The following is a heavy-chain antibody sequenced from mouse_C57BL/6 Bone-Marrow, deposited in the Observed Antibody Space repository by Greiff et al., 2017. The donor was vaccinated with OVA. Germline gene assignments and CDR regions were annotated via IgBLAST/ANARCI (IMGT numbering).Heavy chain of an antibody. CDR3: TITTVVALPPDY. CDR2: IYPGNSDT. J-gene: IGHJ2*01. Sequence: VQLKESGTVLARPGASVKMSCKTSGYTFTSYWMHWVKQRPGQGLEWIWAIYPGNSDTSYNQKFKGKAKLTAVTSASTAYMELSSLTNEDSAVYYCTITTVVALPPDYWGQGTTLTVSS. V-gene: IGHV1-5*01. CDR1: GYTFTSYW. D-gene: IGHD1-1*01.